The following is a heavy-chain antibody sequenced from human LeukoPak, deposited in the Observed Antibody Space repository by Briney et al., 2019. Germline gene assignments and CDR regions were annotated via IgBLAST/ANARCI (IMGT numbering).Heavy chain of an antibody. D-gene: IGHD6-13*01. V-gene: IGHV3-53*01. CDR3: ARDLQQLVQRSGS. CDR1: GFTVTTKT. CDR2: IYSGGNT. J-gene: IGHJ5*02. Sequence: GGSLRLSCAASGFTVTTKTLSWVRQAPGKGLEWVSDIYSGGNTDYRDSVKGRFTIYRDTSKNTLYLQMNSLTVEDTAVYYCARDLQQLVQRSGSWGQGTLVTVSS.